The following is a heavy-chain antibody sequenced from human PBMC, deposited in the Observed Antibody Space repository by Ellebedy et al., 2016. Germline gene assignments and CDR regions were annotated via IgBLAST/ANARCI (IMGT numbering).Heavy chain of an antibody. CDR3: ARVRVTTPSRFDY. CDR2: INHSGST. Sequence: SETLSLXXAVYGGSFSGYYWSWIRQPPGKGLEWIGEINHSGSTNYNPSLKSRVTISVDTSKNQFSLKLNSVTAADTAVYYCARVRVTTPSRFDYWGQGTLVTVSS. D-gene: IGHD1-14*01. J-gene: IGHJ4*02. V-gene: IGHV4-34*01. CDR1: GGSFSGYY.